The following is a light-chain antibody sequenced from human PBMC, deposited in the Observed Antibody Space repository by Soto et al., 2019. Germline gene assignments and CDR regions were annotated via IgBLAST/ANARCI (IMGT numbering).Light chain of an antibody. V-gene: IGKV1-39*01. CDR2: AAS. J-gene: IGKJ4*01. Sequence: IQMTQSPSSVSSSVGDRVTITCRASQSISSYLNWYQQKPGKAPKLLIYAASTLHGGVPSRFSGSGSGTDFALTITSLQAEDFATYYCQQLRSYPSTFGGGTKVDIK. CDR3: QQLRSYPST. CDR1: QSISSY.